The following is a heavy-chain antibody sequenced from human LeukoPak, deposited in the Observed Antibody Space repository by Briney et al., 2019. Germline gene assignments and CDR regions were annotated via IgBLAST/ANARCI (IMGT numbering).Heavy chain of an antibody. Sequence: GGSLRLSCAASGFTFSSYSMNWVRQAPGKGLEWVSSISSSSSYIYYADSVKGRFTISRDNAKNSLYLQMNSLRAEDAAVYYCARDGDYGDYLDYWGQGTLVTVSS. CDR2: ISSSSSYI. V-gene: IGHV3-21*01. J-gene: IGHJ4*02. CDR1: GFTFSSYS. D-gene: IGHD4-17*01. CDR3: ARDGDYGDYLDY.